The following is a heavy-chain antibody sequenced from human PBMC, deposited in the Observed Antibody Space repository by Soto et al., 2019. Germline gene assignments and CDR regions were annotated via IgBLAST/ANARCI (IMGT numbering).Heavy chain of an antibody. J-gene: IGHJ6*01. V-gene: IGHV1-69*13. CDR3: AREPYCGGDCYSPYYYYGMDV. Sequence: SVKVSCKASGGTFSSYAISWVRQAPGQGLEWMGGIIPIFGTANYAQKFQGRVTITADESTSTAYMELSSLRSEDTAVYYCAREPYCGGDCYSPYYYYGMDVWGQGTTVTVSS. CDR1: GGTFSSYA. D-gene: IGHD2-21*02. CDR2: IIPIFGTA.